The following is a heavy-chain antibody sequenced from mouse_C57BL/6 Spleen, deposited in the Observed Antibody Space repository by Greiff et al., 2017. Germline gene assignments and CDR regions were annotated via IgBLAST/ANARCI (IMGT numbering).Heavy chain of an antibody. CDR1: GYTFTSYW. J-gene: IGHJ4*01. Sequence: QVQLQQSGAELAKPGASVKLSCKASGYTFTSYWMHWVKQRPGQGLEWIGYINPSSGYTKYNQKFKDKATLTADNSSSTAYMQLSSLTYEDSAVYYCARWVYYGSSYDAMDYWGQGTSVTVSS. V-gene: IGHV1-7*01. CDR3: ARWVYYGSSYDAMDY. D-gene: IGHD1-1*01. CDR2: INPSSGYT.